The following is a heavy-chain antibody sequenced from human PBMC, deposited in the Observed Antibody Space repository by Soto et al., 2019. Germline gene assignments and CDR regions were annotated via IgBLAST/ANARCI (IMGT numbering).Heavy chain of an antibody. D-gene: IGHD5-12*01. V-gene: IGHV3-48*03. CDR2: ISSSGSTI. J-gene: IGHJ6*02. Sequence: EVQLVESGGGLVQPGGSLRLSCAASGFTFSSYEMNWVRQAPGKGLEWVSYISSSGSTIYYADSVKGRFTISRDNAKNSLYLQMNSMRAEDTDVYYCARDSTYGGYVLGFYYYYGMDVWGQGTTVTVSS. CDR3: ARDSTYGGYVLGFYYYYGMDV. CDR1: GFTFSSYE.